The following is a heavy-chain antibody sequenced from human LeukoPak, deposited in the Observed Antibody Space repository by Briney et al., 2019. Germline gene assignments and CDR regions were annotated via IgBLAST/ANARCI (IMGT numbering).Heavy chain of an antibody. CDR2: ISRSGTTI. Sequence: GGSLRLSCEASGFTFSAYEMNWVRQTPVRGLEWVSYISRSGTTIYYLDSVQGRFTVSRDNAKNLLYLQMNSLRAEDAAVYYCARAGETSGWYSFDSWDPGTLVTVSS. CDR1: GFTFSAYE. D-gene: IGHD6-19*01. CDR3: ARAGETSGWYSFDS. J-gene: IGHJ4*02. V-gene: IGHV3-48*03.